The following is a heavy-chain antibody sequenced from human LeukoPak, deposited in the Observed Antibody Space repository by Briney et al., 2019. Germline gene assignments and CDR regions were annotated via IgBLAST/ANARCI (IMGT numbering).Heavy chain of an antibody. CDR2: IKWNGGST. CDR1: GFTFDDYG. V-gene: IGHV3-20*04. CDR3: ARGSGWTDY. J-gene: IGHJ4*02. Sequence: PGGSLRLSCAASGFTFDDYGMSWVRQAPGKGLEWVSSIKWNGGSTGYADSVKGRFTISRDNAKNSVYLQMNSLRADDTAVYYCARGSGWTDYWGQGTLVTVSS. D-gene: IGHD6-19*01.